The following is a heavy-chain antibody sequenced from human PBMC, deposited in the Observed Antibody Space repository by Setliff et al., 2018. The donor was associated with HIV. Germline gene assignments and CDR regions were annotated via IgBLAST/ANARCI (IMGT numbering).Heavy chain of an antibody. CDR2: IYYSGST. Sequence: SETLSLTCTVSGGSISSGGYYWSWIRQHPGKGLEWIGFIYYSGSTYHNPSLKSRVTISVDTSKNQFSLKLNSVTAADTAVYYCARAKSLVRGVNYFDYWGQGTLVTAPQ. J-gene: IGHJ4*02. D-gene: IGHD3-10*01. CDR1: GGSISSGGYY. CDR3: ARAKSLVRGVNYFDY. V-gene: IGHV4-31*03.